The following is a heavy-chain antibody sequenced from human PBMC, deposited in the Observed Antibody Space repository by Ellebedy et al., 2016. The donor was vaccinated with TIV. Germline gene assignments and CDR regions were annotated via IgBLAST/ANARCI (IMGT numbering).Heavy chain of an antibody. D-gene: IGHD6-19*01. Sequence: ASVKVSCXASGDTFTNFDINWVRQAAGQGLEWMGWMNPHGNTGYAQKFLGRVILSRDTSISTAYMELSSLRSEDTAVYYCARGWDSSGWPDYWGQGTLVTVSS. J-gene: IGHJ4*02. CDR2: MNPHGNT. V-gene: IGHV1-8*02. CDR1: GDTFTNFD. CDR3: ARGWDSSGWPDY.